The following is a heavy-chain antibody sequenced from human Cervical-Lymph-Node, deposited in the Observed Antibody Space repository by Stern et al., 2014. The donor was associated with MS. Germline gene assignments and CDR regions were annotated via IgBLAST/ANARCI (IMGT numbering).Heavy chain of an antibody. CDR2: IYAGGTT. D-gene: IGHD2-15*01. CDR1: GFSVSSDY. J-gene: IGHJ4*02. CDR3: ARGSAGIGILYY. V-gene: IGHV3-53*01. Sequence: EVQLVESGGGLIQPGGSLRLSCAASGFSVSSDYMTWVRQPPGKGLEWVSVIYAGGTTSYSDSVKGRFTISRGKSNNTLYLHMNSLTAEDTAVYYCARGSAGIGILYYWGQGALVTVSS.